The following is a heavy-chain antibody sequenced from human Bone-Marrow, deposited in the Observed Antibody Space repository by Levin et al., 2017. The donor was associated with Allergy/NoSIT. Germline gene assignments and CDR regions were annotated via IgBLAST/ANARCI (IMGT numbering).Heavy chain of an antibody. V-gene: IGHV4-31*03. D-gene: IGHD2-2*01. CDR3: ARTGPDCSSTSCPPKAPFDY. CDR2: IYYSGST. J-gene: IGHJ4*02. Sequence: SQTLSLTCTVSGGSISSGGYYWSWIRQHPGKGLEWIGYIYYSGSTYYNPSLKSRVTISVDTSKNQFSLKLSSVTAADTAVYYCARTGPDCSSTSCPPKAPFDYWGQGTLVTVSS. CDR1: GGSISSGGYY.